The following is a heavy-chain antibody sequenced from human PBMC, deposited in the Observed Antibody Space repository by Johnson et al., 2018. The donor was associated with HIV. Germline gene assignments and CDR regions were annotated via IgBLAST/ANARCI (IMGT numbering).Heavy chain of an antibody. CDR2: IYSGGST. V-gene: IGHV3-66*01. J-gene: IGHJ3*02. Sequence: VQLVESGGGLVQPGGSLRLSCAASGFTVSSTYMSWVRQAPGKGLEWVSVIYSGGSTYYADSVKGRFTISRDNSKNTLYLQMNSLRAEDTALYYCARGNYYGSGSYGAFDIWGQGTMVTVSS. CDR1: GFTVSSTY. CDR3: ARGNYYGSGSYGAFDI. D-gene: IGHD3-10*01.